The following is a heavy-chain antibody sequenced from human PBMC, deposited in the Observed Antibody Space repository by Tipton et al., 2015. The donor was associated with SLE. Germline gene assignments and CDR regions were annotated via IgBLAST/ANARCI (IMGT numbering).Heavy chain of an antibody. D-gene: IGHD4-17*01. CDR2: ISSSSSYI. CDR1: GFTFSSYS. CDR3: AKDLHGDYNY. J-gene: IGHJ4*02. Sequence: GSLRLSCAASGFTFSSYSMNWVRQAPGKGLEWVSSISSSSSYIYYADSVKGRFTISRDNAKNSLYLQMNSLGAEDTAVYYCAKDLHGDYNYWGQGTLVTVSS. V-gene: IGHV3-21*04.